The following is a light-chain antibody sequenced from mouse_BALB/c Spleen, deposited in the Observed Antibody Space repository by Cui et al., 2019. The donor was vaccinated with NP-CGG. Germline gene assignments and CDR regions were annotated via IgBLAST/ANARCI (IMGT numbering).Light chain of an antibody. CDR2: GTH. J-gene: IGLJ1*01. Sequence: QAVVTQESALTTSPGETVTLTCRSSTGAVTTSNYANWVQEKPDHLFTGLIGGTHNRPPGVPARFSGSLIGDKAALTITGAQTEDETIYFCALWYSNHWVFGGGTKLTFL. V-gene: IGLV1*01. CDR3: ALWYSNHWV. CDR1: TGAVTTSNY.